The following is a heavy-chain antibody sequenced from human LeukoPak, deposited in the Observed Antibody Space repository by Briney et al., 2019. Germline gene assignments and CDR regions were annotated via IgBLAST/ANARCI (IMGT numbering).Heavy chain of an antibody. Sequence: SETLSLTCTVSGYSISSGYYWGWIRQPAGKGLEWIGRIYTSGSTNYNPSLKSRVTMSVDTSKNQFSLKLSSVTAADTAVYYCARDSGIAVAGFDYWGQGTLVTVSS. CDR2: IYTSGST. CDR3: ARDSGIAVAGFDY. D-gene: IGHD6-19*01. J-gene: IGHJ4*02. CDR1: GYSISSGYY. V-gene: IGHV4-4*07.